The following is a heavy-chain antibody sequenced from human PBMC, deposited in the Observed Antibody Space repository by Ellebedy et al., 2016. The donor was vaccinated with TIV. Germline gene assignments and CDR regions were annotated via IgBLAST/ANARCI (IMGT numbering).Heavy chain of an antibody. CDR3: AKGLGGLQLWFDP. CDR1: GGSLRGYY. CDR2: INPSGVI. J-gene: IGHJ5*02. V-gene: IGHV4-34*01. D-gene: IGHD1-1*01. Sequence: MPSETLSLTCAVSGGSLRGYYWSRIRQPPGKGLEWIGEINPSGVINYDPSLKSRVTISADTSKNQVSLRLSSVSAADTAIYFCAKGLGGLQLWFDPWGQGTLVTVSS.